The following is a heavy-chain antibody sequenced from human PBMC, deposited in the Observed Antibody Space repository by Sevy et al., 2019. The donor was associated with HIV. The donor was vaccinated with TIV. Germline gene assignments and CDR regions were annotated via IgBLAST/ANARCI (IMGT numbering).Heavy chain of an antibody. D-gene: IGHD6-13*01. J-gene: IGHJ4*02. CDR2: INPNSGGT. Sequence: ASVKVSCKASGYTFTGYYMHWVRQAPGQGLEWMGRINPNSGGTNYAQKFQGRVTMTRDTSISTAYMELSRLRSDDTAVYYCARGIAAASTHSFDYWGQGTLVTVSS. CDR1: GYTFTGYY. CDR3: ARGIAAASTHSFDY. V-gene: IGHV1-2*06.